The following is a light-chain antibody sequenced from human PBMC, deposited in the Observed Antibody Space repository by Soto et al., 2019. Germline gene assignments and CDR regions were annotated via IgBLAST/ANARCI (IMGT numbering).Light chain of an antibody. CDR2: GAS. J-gene: IGKJ4*01. Sequence: EIVLTQSPGTLSLSPGERATLSCRASQSVSSSYLAWYQQKPGQAPRLLIYGASSRATGIPDRFSGSGSGTDFTLTISRLEPEDFAVYYCHQYGSSLLTFGGGTKVDI. CDR3: HQYGSSLLT. CDR1: QSVSSSY. V-gene: IGKV3-20*01.